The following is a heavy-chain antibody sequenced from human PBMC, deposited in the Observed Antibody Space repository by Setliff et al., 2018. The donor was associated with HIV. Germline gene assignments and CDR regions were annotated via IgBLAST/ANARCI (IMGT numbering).Heavy chain of an antibody. V-gene: IGHV4-39*01. CDR1: GASISNSNSY. CDR2: IYYGGST. Sequence: PSETLSLTCTVYGASISNSNSYWGWIRQPPGKRLEWLGSIYYGGSTSYNPSLSSRLTISVDTSKNQVSLRLSSVTAADTGVYYCARGDYRIIAAAGSGWFDPWGQGTRVTVSS. J-gene: IGHJ5*02. CDR3: ARGDYRIIAAAGSGWFDP. D-gene: IGHD6-13*01.